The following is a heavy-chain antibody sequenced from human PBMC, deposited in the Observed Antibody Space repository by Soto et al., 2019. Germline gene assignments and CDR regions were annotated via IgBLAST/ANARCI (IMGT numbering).Heavy chain of an antibody. Sequence: PSETLSLTCAVYGGSFSGYYWSWIRQPPGKGLEWIGEINHSGSTNYNPSLKSRVTISVDTSKNQFSLKLSSVTAADTAVYYCARVRGWVATIKGAYYFDYWGQGTLVTV. CDR3: ARVRGWVATIKGAYYFDY. CDR1: GGSFSGYY. V-gene: IGHV4-34*01. D-gene: IGHD5-12*01. J-gene: IGHJ4*02. CDR2: INHSGST.